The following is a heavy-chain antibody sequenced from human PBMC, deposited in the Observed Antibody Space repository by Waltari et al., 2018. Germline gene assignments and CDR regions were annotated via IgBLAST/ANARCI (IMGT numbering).Heavy chain of an antibody. Sequence: EVQLVQSGAEVTKPGESLKISCKGSGYSFTSYWIGWVRKMPGKGLEWMGIIYPGDSDTRYSPSSQGEVTISADKSISTAYLQWSSLKASDTAMYYCARQSGGKSRSYYGYLVYWGQGTLVTVSS. CDR2: IYPGDSDT. J-gene: IGHJ4*02. D-gene: IGHD3-10*01. CDR1: GYSFTSYW. V-gene: IGHV5-51*01. CDR3: ARQSGGKSRSYYGYLVY.